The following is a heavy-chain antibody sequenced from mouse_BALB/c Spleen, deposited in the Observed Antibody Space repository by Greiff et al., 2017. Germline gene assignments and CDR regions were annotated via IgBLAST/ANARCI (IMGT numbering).Heavy chain of an antibody. CDR1: GFAFSSYD. D-gene: IGHD2-3*01. CDR2: ISSGGGST. CDR3: ARPADGYFDY. V-gene: IGHV5-12-1*01. Sequence: EVQRVESGGGLVKPGGSLKLSCAASGFAFSSYDMSWVRQTPEKRLEWVAYISSGGGSTYYPDTVKGRFTISRDNAKNTLYLQMSSLKSEDTAMYYCARPADGYFDYWGQGTTLTVSS. J-gene: IGHJ2*01.